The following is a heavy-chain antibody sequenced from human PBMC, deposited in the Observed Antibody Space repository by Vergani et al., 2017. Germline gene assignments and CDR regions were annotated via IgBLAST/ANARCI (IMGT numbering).Heavy chain of an antibody. CDR1: GFTFSDYY. CDR3: ARVSYNDYSIDYYYYIDV. CDR2: ISSSGSTI. V-gene: IGHV3-11*01. Sequence: QVQLVESGGGLVKPGGSLRLSCAASGFTFSDYYMSWIRQAPGKGLEWVSYISSSGSTIYYADSVKGRFTISRDNAKNSLYLQMNSLRAEATAVYYCARVSYNDYSIDYYYYIDVWGKGTTVTVSS. J-gene: IGHJ6*03. D-gene: IGHD4-11*01.